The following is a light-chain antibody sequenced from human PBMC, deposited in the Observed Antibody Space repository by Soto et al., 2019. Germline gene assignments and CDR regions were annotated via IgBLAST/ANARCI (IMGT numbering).Light chain of an antibody. CDR2: GAS. Sequence: DIQMTQSPSTLSASVGDRVAITCRASQGIRSYLAWYQQRPGKAPELLIYGASTLRTGVASRFSGSGSGTEFTLTISSLQPQDFATYFCQQLNIFPPLFTFGPGTKVDNK. CDR3: QQLNIFPPLFT. J-gene: IGKJ3*01. V-gene: IGKV1-9*01. CDR1: QGIRSY.